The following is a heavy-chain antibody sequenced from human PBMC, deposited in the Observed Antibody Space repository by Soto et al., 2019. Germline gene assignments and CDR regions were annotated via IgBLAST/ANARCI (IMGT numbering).Heavy chain of an antibody. Sequence: GESLKISCKGSGYSFTSYWIGWVHQMPGKGLEWMGIIYPGDSDTRYSPSFQGQVTISADKSISTAYLQWSSLQASGTAMYYCARQKSESITIFGVDIAGPYYYYGMEGWGQWTTVTVSS. CDR1: GYSFTSYW. V-gene: IGHV5-51*07. D-gene: IGHD3-3*01. CDR3: ARQKSESITIFGVDIAGPYYYYGMEG. J-gene: IGHJ6*02. CDR2: IYPGDSDT.